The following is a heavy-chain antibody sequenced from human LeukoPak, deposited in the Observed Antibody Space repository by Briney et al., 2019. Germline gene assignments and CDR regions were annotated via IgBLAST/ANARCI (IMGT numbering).Heavy chain of an antibody. V-gene: IGHV3-30*02. Sequence: GGSLRLSCAASGFTFSSYGMHWVRQAPGKGLEWVAFIRYDGSNKYYADSVKGRFTISRDSSKNTLYLQMNSLRAEDTAVYYCAKDLTKSFDYWGQGTLVTVSS. D-gene: IGHD1-14*01. J-gene: IGHJ4*02. CDR3: AKDLTKSFDY. CDR2: IRYDGSNK. CDR1: GFTFSSYG.